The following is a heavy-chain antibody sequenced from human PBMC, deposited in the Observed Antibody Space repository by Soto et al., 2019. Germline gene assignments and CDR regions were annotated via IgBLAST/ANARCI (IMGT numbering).Heavy chain of an antibody. V-gene: IGHV4-30-4*01. CDR1: GGSISSAAYC. CDR3: ATGPYGVNIDY. CDR2: IYYGGTT. D-gene: IGHD3-16*01. Sequence: SETLSLTCTVSGGSISSAAYCWSWIRQSPDKVLEWIVHIYYGGTTYSSPSLKCRVAISSDTSDTQFSLKLNSVISSYTAVYYCATGPYGVNIDYWREALQVTVSS. J-gene: IGHJ4*02.